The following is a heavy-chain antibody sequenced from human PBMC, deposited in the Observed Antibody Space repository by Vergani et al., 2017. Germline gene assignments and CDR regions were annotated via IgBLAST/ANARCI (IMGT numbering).Heavy chain of an antibody. J-gene: IGHJ5*02. CDR1: GGSISSGGYY. CDR3: ARGETRTDWFDP. Sequence: QVQLQESGPGLVKPSQTLSLTCSVSGGSISSGGYYWSWIRQHPGKGLEWIGHISYSGSTYYNPSLKSRVTIFVDKSKNLLSLRLNSVTAADTAVYYCARGETRTDWFDPWGQGTLVTVSS. V-gene: IGHV4-31*03. CDR2: ISYSGST. D-gene: IGHD3/OR15-3a*01.